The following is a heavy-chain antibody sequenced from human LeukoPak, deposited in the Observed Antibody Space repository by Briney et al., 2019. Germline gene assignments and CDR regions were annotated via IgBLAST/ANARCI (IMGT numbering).Heavy chain of an antibody. Sequence: GGSLRLSCAASGFTFSSYSMNWARQAPGKGLEWVSSISSSSSYIYYADSVKGRFTISRDNAKNSLYLQMNSLRAEDTAVYYCARDSPRGYCSGGSCYAWFDPWGQGTLVTVSS. CDR1: GFTFSSYS. V-gene: IGHV3-21*01. CDR3: ARDSPRGYCSGGSCYAWFDP. J-gene: IGHJ5*02. CDR2: ISSSSSYI. D-gene: IGHD2-15*01.